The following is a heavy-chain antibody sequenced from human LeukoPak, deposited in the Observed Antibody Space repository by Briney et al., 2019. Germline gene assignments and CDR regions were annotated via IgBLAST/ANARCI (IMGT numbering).Heavy chain of an antibody. D-gene: IGHD2-15*01. CDR2: ISYDGSNK. CDR3: AKGYCSGGSCYGLGYYCYYGMDV. J-gene: IGHJ6*02. V-gene: IGHV3-30*18. CDR1: GFTFSSYG. Sequence: PGRSLRLSCAASGFTFSSYGMHWVRQAPGKGLEWVAVISYDGSNKYYADSVKGRFTISRDNSKNTLYLQMNSLRAEDTAVYYCAKGYCSGGSCYGLGYYCYYGMDVWGQGTTVTVSS.